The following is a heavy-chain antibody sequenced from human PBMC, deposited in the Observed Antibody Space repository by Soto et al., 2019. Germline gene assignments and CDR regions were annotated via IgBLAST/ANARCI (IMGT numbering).Heavy chain of an antibody. CDR3: ARVSAGWHFFDY. J-gene: IGHJ4*02. CDR1: GFSFSNYY. Sequence: PGGSLRLSCAASGFSFSNYYMGWVRQAPGKGLEWVANIKQDGSDNYYVDSVKGRFTISRDNTNNSLFLQMNSLRAEDTALYYCARVSAGWHFFDYWAQRTQVTVSS. D-gene: IGHD6-19*01. V-gene: IGHV3-7*01. CDR2: IKQDGSDN.